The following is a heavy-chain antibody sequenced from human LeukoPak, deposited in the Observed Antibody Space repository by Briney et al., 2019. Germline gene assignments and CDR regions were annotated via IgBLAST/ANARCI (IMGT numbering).Heavy chain of an antibody. CDR3: ARDAVLRNIAAAGYFDY. J-gene: IGHJ4*02. Sequence: GGSLRLSCAASGFTFSSYGMSWVRQAPGKGLEWVSAISGSGGSTYYADSVKGRFTISRDNAKNSLYLQMNSLRAEDTALYYCARDAVLRNIAAAGYFDYWGQGTLVTVSS. D-gene: IGHD6-13*01. CDR2: ISGSGGST. CDR1: GFTFSSYG. V-gene: IGHV3-23*01.